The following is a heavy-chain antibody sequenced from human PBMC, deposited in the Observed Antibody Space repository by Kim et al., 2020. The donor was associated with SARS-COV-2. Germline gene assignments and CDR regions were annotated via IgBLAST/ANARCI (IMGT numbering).Heavy chain of an antibody. D-gene: IGHD6-19*01. J-gene: IGHJ4*02. CDR1: GFTFSDYH. V-gene: IGHV3-11*01. CDR3: ARRTRYCSVSGCFYFDY. Sequence: GGSLRLSCAASGFTFSDYHMSWIRQAPGKGLEWVSYISISGNSIYYADSVKGRFTISRDNARNSLSLQMNSLRVEDTAVYFCARRTRYCSVSGCFYFDYWGQGSLVTVSS. CDR2: ISISGNSI.